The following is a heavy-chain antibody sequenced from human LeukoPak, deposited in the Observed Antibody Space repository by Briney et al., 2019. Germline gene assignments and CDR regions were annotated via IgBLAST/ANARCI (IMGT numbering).Heavy chain of an antibody. CDR3: ARDFRVYYDGSGCF. D-gene: IGHD3-22*01. Sequence: GGSLRLSCVASGLTVSSNYMSWVRQAPGKGLEWVSGIYSGGSTKYTDSVKGRFTISRDISENTVYLQMNSLRSEDSAVYYCARDFRVYYDGSGCFWGQGTLVTVSS. V-gene: IGHV3-53*01. CDR2: IYSGGST. CDR1: GLTVSSNY. J-gene: IGHJ4*02.